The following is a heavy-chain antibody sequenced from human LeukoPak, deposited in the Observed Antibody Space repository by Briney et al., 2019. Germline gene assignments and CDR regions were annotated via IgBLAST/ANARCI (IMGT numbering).Heavy chain of an antibody. CDR1: GFTFSDAW. D-gene: IGHD3-22*01. Sequence: GGSLRLSCATSGFTFSDAWMNWVRQAPGKGLEWVGRIKSKSSGGTTDFAAPVKGRFTISRDDSRNTLYLQMNSLKTDDTGVYYCTADDLDNYASSGTDYWGQGTLVTVSS. CDR3: TADDLDNYASSGTDY. CDR2: IKSKSSGGTT. V-gene: IGHV3-15*01. J-gene: IGHJ4*02.